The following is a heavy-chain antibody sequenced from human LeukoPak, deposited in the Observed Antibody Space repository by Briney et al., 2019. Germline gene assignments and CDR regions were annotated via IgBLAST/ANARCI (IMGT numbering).Heavy chain of an antibody. J-gene: IGHJ6*03. CDR1: GGSFSGYY. CDR2: INHSGSI. D-gene: IGHD1-1*01. Sequence: SETLSLTCAVFGGSFSGYYWIWIRQPPGKGLEWIGEINHSGSINYNSSLKSRVTISVDTSKNQFSLKVSSVTAADTAVYYCARLGTVHYYYYYMDVWGKGTTVTISS. V-gene: IGHV4-34*01. CDR3: ARLGTVHYYYYYMDV.